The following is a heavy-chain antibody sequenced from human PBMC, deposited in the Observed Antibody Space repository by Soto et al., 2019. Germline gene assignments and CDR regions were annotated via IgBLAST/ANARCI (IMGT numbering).Heavy chain of an antibody. CDR2: INPNSGGT. CDR1: GYTFTGYY. V-gene: IGHV1-2*02. CDR3: ARAPHYYDFWSGPQRHGFDP. D-gene: IGHD3-3*01. Sequence: QVQLVQSGAEVKKPGASVTVSCKASGYTFTGYYMHWVRQAHGQGLEWMGWINPNSGGTNYAKKFQGRVTMTRDTSISTAYMELSRLRSDDTAVYYCARAPHYYDFWSGPQRHGFDPWGQGTLVTVSS. J-gene: IGHJ5*02.